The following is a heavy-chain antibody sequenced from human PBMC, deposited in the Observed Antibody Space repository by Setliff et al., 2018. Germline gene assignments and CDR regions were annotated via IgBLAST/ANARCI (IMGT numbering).Heavy chain of an antibody. J-gene: IGHJ4*02. Sequence: GGSLRLSCAASGFTFSSYAMSWVRQAPGKGLDWVSALSGTGGSTYYADSVKGRFTISRDNSKNTLYLQINSLRVEDTALYYCAKESGFWSGLSLDNWGQGTLVTVSS. CDR2: LSGTGGST. V-gene: IGHV3-23*01. CDR1: GFTFSSYA. D-gene: IGHD3-3*01. CDR3: AKESGFWSGLSLDN.